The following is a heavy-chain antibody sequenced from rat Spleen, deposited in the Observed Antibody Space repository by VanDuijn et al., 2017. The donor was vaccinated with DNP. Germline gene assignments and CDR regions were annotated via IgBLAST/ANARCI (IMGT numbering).Heavy chain of an antibody. CDR1: GFTFSNHG. Sequence: EVQLVESGGGLVQPGRSLKLSCAASGFTFSNHGMAWVRQAPTKGLEWVASINTDGGNTYYPDSVKGRFTISRDNAANTVHLQMNSLRSEDTATYYCASWAPIAPISTANYWGQGVMVTVSS. D-gene: IGHD1-2*01. V-gene: IGHV5S13*01. CDR2: INTDGGNT. J-gene: IGHJ2*01. CDR3: ASWAPIAPISTANY.